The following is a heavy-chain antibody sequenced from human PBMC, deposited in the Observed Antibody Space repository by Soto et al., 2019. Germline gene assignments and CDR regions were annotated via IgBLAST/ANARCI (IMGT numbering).Heavy chain of an antibody. D-gene: IGHD6-13*01. J-gene: IGHJ5*02. CDR1: GGSISSGGYY. CDR3: AREARIAAAGYNWFDP. V-gene: IGHV4-31*03. Sequence: SETLSLTCTVSGGSISSGGYYWSWIRQHPGKGLEWIGYIYYSGSTYYNPSLKSRVTISVDTSKNQFSLKLSSVTAADTAVYYCAREARIAAAGYNWFDPWGQGTLVTV. CDR2: IYYSGST.